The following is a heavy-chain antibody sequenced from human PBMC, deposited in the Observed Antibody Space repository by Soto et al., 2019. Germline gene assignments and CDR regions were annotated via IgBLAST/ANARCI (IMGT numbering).Heavy chain of an antibody. V-gene: IGHV3-66*01. Sequence: GGSLRLSCAVSGFTVSSRYMSWVRQAPGQGLEWVSLIDSGGRTNYADSVKGRFTIFRDNSKNTLYLHMNSLRAEDTAVYYCATDPNIRIAGLWGQGILVTVSS. J-gene: IGHJ4*02. D-gene: IGHD2-21*01. CDR1: GFTVSSRY. CDR3: ATDPNIRIAGL. CDR2: IDSGGRT.